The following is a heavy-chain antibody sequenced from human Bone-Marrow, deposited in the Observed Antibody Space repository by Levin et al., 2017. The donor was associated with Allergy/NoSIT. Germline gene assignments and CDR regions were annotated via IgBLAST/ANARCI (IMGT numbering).Heavy chain of an antibody. CDR2: ISGSGVNT. CDR3: ARARKWGCGGDCYYGMDV. Sequence: PGGSLRLSCAVSGFTFSSYAMSWVRQAPGKGLEWVSTISGSGVNTYNADSVKGRFTISRDNSKNTMYLQMNTLRAEDTAVYSCARARKWGCGGDCYYGMDVWGQGTTVTVSS. D-gene: IGHD2-21*01. V-gene: IGHV3-23*01. J-gene: IGHJ6*02. CDR1: GFTFSSYA.